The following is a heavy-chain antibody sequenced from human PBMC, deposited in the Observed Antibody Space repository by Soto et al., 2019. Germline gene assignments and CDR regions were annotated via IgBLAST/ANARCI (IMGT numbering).Heavy chain of an antibody. CDR2: ISYDGSNK. Sequence: GGSLRLSCAASGFTFSSYAMHWVRPAPGKGLEWVAVISYDGSNKYYADSVKGRFTISRDNSKNTLYLQMNSLRAEDTAVYYCASPGYSSSWYVNFLYYYYGMDVWGQGTTVTVSS. D-gene: IGHD6-13*01. CDR3: ASPGYSSSWYVNFLYYYYGMDV. CDR1: GFTFSSYA. V-gene: IGHV3-30-3*01. J-gene: IGHJ6*02.